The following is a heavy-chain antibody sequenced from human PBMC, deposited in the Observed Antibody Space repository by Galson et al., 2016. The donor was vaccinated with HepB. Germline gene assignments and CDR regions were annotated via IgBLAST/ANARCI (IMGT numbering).Heavy chain of an antibody. V-gene: IGHV3-23*01. Sequence: SLRLSCAASGFTFSSYAMSWVRQAPGKGLEWVSAISGSGGSTYYADSVKGRFTISRDNSKNTLYLQMNSLRAEDTAVYYCAKGDYYDRSGYFPFDYWGQGTLVTVSS. CDR1: GFTFSSYA. CDR2: ISGSGGST. J-gene: IGHJ4*02. CDR3: AKGDYYDRSGYFPFDY. D-gene: IGHD3-22*01.